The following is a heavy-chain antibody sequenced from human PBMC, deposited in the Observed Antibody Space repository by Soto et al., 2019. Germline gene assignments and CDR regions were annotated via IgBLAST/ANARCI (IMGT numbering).Heavy chain of an antibody. CDR2: ISAYNGNT. J-gene: IGHJ4*02. D-gene: IGHD5-18*01. Sequence: ASVKVSCKASGYTFTSYGISWVRQAPGQGLEWMGWISAYNGNTNYAQKLQGRVTMTTDTSTSTAYMELRSLRSDDTAVYYCARKNVWLQLWSHDDYWGQGTLVTVSS. CDR1: GYTFTSYG. CDR3: ARKNVWLQLWSHDDY. V-gene: IGHV1-18*01.